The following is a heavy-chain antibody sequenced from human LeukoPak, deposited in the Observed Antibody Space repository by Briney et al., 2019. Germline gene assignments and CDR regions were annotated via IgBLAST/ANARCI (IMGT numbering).Heavy chain of an antibody. CDR3: TRYGSGSYHYDY. CDR1: GFTFNRHW. V-gene: IGHV3-7*01. Sequence: GGSLRLSCAASGFTFNRHWMSWVRQAPGKGLEWVANMKQDGSETWYVDSVKGRFTISRDNTKNSLFLQMSSLRAEDTAVYYCTRYGSGSYHYDYWGQGTLVIVTS. J-gene: IGHJ4*02. CDR2: MKQDGSET. D-gene: IGHD3-10*01.